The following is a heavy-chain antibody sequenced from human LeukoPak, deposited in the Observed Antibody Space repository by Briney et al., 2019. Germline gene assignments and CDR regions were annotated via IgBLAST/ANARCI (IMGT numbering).Heavy chain of an antibody. CDR3: ARGPPPDYYDSSGRRNPPKGGSSDY. V-gene: IGHV3-11*01. CDR1: GFTFSYYY. J-gene: IGHJ4*02. D-gene: IGHD3-22*01. CDR2: ISSSGSTI. Sequence: GGSLRLSCTASGFTFSYYYMSWIRQAPGKGLEWVSYISSSGSTIYYADSVKGRFTISRDNAKNSLYLQMNSLRAEDTAVYYCARGPPPDYYDSSGRRNPPKGGSSDYWGQGTLVTVSS.